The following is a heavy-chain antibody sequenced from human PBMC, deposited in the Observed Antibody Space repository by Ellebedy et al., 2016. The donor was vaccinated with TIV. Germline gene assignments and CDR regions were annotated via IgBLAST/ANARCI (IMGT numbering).Heavy chain of an antibody. D-gene: IGHD3-10*01. CDR3: ARRLLWFGESIGGFDY. CDR1: GYSFTSYW. V-gene: IGHV5-51*01. CDR2: IYPGDSDT. Sequence: GESLKISXKGSGYSFTSYWIGWVRQMPGKGLEWMGIIYPGDSDTRYSPSFQGQVTISADKSISTAYLQWSSLKASDTAMYYCARRLLWFGESIGGFDYWGQGTLVTVSS. J-gene: IGHJ4*02.